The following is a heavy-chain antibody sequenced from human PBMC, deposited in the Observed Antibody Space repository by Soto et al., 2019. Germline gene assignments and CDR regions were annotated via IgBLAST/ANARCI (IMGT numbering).Heavy chain of an antibody. CDR1: GYTFTNYD. CDR3: ASGLYALDV. Sequence: QVQLVQSGAEVKKPGASVKVSCMASGYTFTNYDINWVRQATGQGLEWMGWMNPNSGNTGYAQKFQGRATMTRNTPIHTAYMELSSRRSEDTAVYYCASGLYALDVWGHGTMVTVSS. V-gene: IGHV1-8*01. J-gene: IGHJ3*01. CDR2: MNPNSGNT.